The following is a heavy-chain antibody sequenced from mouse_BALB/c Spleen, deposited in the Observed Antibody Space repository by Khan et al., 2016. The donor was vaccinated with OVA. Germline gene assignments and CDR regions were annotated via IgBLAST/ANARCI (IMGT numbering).Heavy chain of an antibody. CDR1: GYTFTDYS. D-gene: IGHD3-3*01. Sequence: LVESGPELKKPGETVKISCKASGYTFTDYSMNWVKQAPGKGLKWMGWINTETGEPTYADDFKGRFAFSLETSASTAYLQINNLKNEDTATYFCAVRGHWYFDVWGAGTTVTVSS. V-gene: IGHV9-2-1*01. CDR2: INTETGEP. CDR3: AVRGHWYFDV. J-gene: IGHJ1*01.